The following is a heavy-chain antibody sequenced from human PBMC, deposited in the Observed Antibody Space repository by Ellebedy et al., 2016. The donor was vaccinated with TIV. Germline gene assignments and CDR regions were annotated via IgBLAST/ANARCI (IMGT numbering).Heavy chain of an antibody. J-gene: IGHJ1*01. CDR1: GFTFSSYA. Sequence: GESLKISXAASGFTFSSYAMHWVRQAPGKGLEWVAAIWFDGTNKFYADAVKGRITISRDISKNTLYLQIDSLRAEDTAVYYCARGGDKIYAEYFHHWGQGTLVTVSS. CDR2: IWFDGTNK. V-gene: IGHV3-33*01. CDR3: ARGGDKIYAEYFHH. D-gene: IGHD3-9*01.